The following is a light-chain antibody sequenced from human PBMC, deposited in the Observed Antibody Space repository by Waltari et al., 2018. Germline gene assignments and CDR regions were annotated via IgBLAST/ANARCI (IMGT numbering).Light chain of an antibody. J-gene: IGLJ2*01. CDR1: TGAVTATYY. CDR3: LLYYRGSWV. V-gene: IGLV7-43*01. CDR2: STS. Sequence: QTVVTQEPSLTVSPGGTVTLTCASSTGAVTATYYANWFQQKPGQSPTSLIYSTSEKHSWTPARCSGSLLGGKATLTLSGVRPEDEADYYCLLYYRGSWVFGGGTKLTVL.